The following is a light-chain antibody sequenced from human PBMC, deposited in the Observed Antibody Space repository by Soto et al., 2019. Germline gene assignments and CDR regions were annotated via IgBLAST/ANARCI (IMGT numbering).Light chain of an antibody. CDR2: LGS. CDR1: QSLLHSNGYNY. Sequence: DIVLTQSPLSLPVTPGEPASSSCRSGQSLLHSNGYNYLDWYLQKPGQSPQLLIYLGSNRSSGVPDRFSGSGSGTDFTLKISRVEAEDVGVYYCMQALQTITFGQGTRLEIK. V-gene: IGKV2-28*01. J-gene: IGKJ5*01. CDR3: MQALQTIT.